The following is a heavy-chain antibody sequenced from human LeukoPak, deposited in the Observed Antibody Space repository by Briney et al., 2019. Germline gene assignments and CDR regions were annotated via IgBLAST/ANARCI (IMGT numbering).Heavy chain of an antibody. CDR1: GFTVSSNY. V-gene: IGHV3-53*05. D-gene: IGHD4-23*01. CDR2: IYSGGST. CDR3: AKRRLEDSGTYGGGFDF. Sequence: PGGSLRLSCAASGFTVSSNYMSWVRQAPGKGLEWVSVIYSGGSTYYADFVKGRFTISRDNSKNTLHLQMNTLRAEDTAVYYCAKRRLEDSGTYGGGFDFWGQGTMVTVSS. J-gene: IGHJ3*01.